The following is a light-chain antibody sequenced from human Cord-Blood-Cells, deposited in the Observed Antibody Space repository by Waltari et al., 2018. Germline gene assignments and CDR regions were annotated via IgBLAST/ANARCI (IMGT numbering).Light chain of an antibody. Sequence: TQSPSSLSASVGDRVTITCRARQSISSYLNWYQQKPGKAPKLLIYAASSLQSGVPSRFSGSGSGTDFTLTISSLQPEDFATYYCQQSYSTPPLTFGGGTKVEIK. V-gene: IGKV1-39*01. J-gene: IGKJ4*01. CDR1: QSISSY. CDR3: QQSYSTPPLT. CDR2: AAS.